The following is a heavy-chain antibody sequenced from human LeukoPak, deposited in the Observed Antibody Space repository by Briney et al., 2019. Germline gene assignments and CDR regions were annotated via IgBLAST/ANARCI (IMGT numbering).Heavy chain of an antibody. CDR2: IYHSGST. D-gene: IGHD3-22*01. V-gene: IGHV4-38-2*02. CDR3: ARDYYDSSGYLDVYYFDY. J-gene: IGHJ4*02. CDR1: GYSISSGYY. Sequence: NASETLSLTCTVSGYSISSGYYWGWIRQPPGKGLEWIGSIYHSGSTYYNPSLKSRVTISVDTSKNQFSLKLSSVTAADTAVYYCARDYYDSSGYLDVYYFDYWGQGTLVTVSS.